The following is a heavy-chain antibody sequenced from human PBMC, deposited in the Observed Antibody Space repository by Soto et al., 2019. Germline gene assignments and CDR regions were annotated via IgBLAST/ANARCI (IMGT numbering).Heavy chain of an antibody. CDR3: ARGVTVSGTTDY. V-gene: IGHV4-59*01. J-gene: IGHJ4*02. CDR2: LYYSGTT. CDR1: GGSISSYY. Sequence: SETLSLTCSVSGGSISSYYWSWIRQPPGKGLEWIGYLYYSGTTNYNPSLRSRVTISVDTSKNQFSLKLSSVTPADTAVYYCARGVTVSGTTDYWGQGTLVTVSS. D-gene: IGHD6-19*01.